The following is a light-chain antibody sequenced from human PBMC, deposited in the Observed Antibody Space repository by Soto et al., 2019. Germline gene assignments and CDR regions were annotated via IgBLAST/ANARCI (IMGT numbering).Light chain of an antibody. Sequence: QSVLTQPASVSGSPGQSITISCTGTNSDVGGLNYVSWYQHHPGNAPKLIIYEVSYRPSGVSDRFSGSKSGTSATLGITGFQTGDEADYYCGSWDSSLSAYVFGTGTKVTV. CDR3: GSWDSSLSAYV. CDR1: NSDVGGLNY. V-gene: IGLV2-14*01. J-gene: IGLJ1*01. CDR2: EVS.